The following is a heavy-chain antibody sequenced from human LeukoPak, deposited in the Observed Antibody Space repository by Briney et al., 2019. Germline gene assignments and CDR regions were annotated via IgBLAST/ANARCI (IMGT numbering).Heavy chain of an antibody. CDR2: ITWNGGST. J-gene: IGHJ5*02. CDR1: GFTFEDFG. V-gene: IGHV3-20*01. D-gene: IGHD3-10*01. CDR3: AKTNSGSGSYYGWFDP. Sequence: GGSLRLSCAASGFTFEDFGMSWVRQAPGKGPEWVSGITWNGGSTSYAESVKGRFTISRDNAKNSLYLQMNSLRAEDTALYHCAKTNSGSGSYYGWFDPWGQGTLVTVSS.